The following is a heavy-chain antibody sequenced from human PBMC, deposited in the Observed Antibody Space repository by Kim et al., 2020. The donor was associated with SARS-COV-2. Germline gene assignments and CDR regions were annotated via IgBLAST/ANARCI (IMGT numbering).Heavy chain of an antibody. CDR3: AKDLEKMVRGVMVPRPKGYYYGMDV. J-gene: IGHJ6*02. D-gene: IGHD3-10*01. CDR1: GFTFSSYG. Sequence: GGSLRLSCAASGFTFSSYGMHWVRQAPGKGLEWVAVISYDGSNKYYADSVKGRFTISRDNSKNTLYLQMNSLRAEDTAVYYCAKDLEKMVRGVMVPRPKGYYYGMDVWGQGTTVTVSS. CDR2: ISYDGSNK. V-gene: IGHV3-30*18.